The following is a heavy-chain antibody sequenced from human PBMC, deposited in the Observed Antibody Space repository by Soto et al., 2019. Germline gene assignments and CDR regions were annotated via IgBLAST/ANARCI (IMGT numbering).Heavy chain of an antibody. CDR2: ISGSGGST. D-gene: IGHD3-3*01. J-gene: IGHJ4*02. Sequence: PGGSLRLSCAASGFTFSSYAMSWVRQAPGKGLEWVSAISGSGGSTYYADSVKGRFTISRDNSKNTLYLQMNSLRAEDTAVYYCAKDRYYDFWSGYFAYWGQGTLVTVSS. CDR1: GFTFSSYA. V-gene: IGHV3-23*01. CDR3: AKDRYYDFWSGYFAY.